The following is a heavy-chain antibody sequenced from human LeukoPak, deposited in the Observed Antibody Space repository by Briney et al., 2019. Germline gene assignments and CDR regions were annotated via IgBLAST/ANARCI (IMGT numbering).Heavy chain of an antibody. V-gene: IGHV3-23*01. CDR1: GFTFSSFA. Sequence: GGSLRLSCAASGFTFSSFAMRRVRQAPGKGLEWVSSIGGNGVGTYYADSVKGRFTISRDNSKNSLNLQMNSLRVEDTAVYYCAKRGSTTYHFDSWGQGTLVIVSS. CDR2: IGGNGVGT. J-gene: IGHJ4*02. D-gene: IGHD2-2*01. CDR3: AKRGSTTYHFDS.